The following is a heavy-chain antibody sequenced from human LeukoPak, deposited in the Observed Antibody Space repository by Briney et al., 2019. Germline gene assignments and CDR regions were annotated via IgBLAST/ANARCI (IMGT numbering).Heavy chain of an antibody. D-gene: IGHD6-19*01. CDR3: AKVRGWTKAFDY. Sequence: PGGSLRLSCAASGFTFNTYDMTWVRQAPGKGLEWVSLIYSGGSTYYADSVKGRFTISRDNSKNTLYLQMNSLRAEDTAVYYCAKVRGWTKAFDYWGQGTLVTVSS. V-gene: IGHV3-23*03. CDR1: GFTFNTYD. J-gene: IGHJ4*02. CDR2: IYSGGST.